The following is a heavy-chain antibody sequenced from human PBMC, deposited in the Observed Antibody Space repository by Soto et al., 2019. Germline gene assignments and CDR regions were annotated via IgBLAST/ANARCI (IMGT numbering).Heavy chain of an antibody. CDR3: ATWDALFSAIPS. CDR2: INSDGSST. CDR1: GFTFSSYW. Sequence: GGSLRLSCAASGFTFSSYWMHWVRQAPGKGLVWVSRINSDGSSTSYADSVKGRFTISRDNAKNTLYLQMNSLRAEDTAVYYCATWDALFSAIPSWGQGTLVTVSS. J-gene: IGHJ5*02. V-gene: IGHV3-74*01. D-gene: IGHD2-21*01.